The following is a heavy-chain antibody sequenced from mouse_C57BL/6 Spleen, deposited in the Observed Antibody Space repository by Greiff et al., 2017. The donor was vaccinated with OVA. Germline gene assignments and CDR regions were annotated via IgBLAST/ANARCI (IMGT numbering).Heavy chain of an antibody. D-gene: IGHD2-3*01. CDR1: GYTFTDYN. J-gene: IGHJ3*01. CDR2: INPNNGGT. Sequence: EVQVVESGPELVKPGASVKMSCKASGYTFTDYNMHWVKQSHGKSLEWIGYINPNNGGTSYNQKFKGKATLTVNKSSSTAYRELRSLTSEDSAVYYCARKAHYDGAWFAYWGQGTLVTVSA. CDR3: ARKAHYDGAWFAY. V-gene: IGHV1-22*01.